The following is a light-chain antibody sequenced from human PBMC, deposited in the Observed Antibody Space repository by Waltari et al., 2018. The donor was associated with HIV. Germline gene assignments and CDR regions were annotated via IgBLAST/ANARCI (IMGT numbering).Light chain of an antibody. Sequence: QSVLTQPPSVSGAPGQRVTISCTGSSSNIGAGYDVHWYQQLPGTAPKLLIYATINRPPGVPDRFSGSKSGSSASLAITGLQAEDEAHYYCQSFDSSLTTSGVIFGGGTKLTVL. J-gene: IGLJ2*01. CDR1: SSNIGAGYD. V-gene: IGLV1-40*01. CDR3: QSFDSSLTTSGVI. CDR2: ATI.